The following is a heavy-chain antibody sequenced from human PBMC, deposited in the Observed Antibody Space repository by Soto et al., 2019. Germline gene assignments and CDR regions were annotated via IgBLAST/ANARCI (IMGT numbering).Heavy chain of an antibody. Sequence: GASVKVSCKASGYTFSSYAMHWVRQAPGQRLEWMGWINAGYGNTKSSQKFQDRVTISRDTSESTAYMELTSLRSEDTAVYYCARDTGDGTFDFWGQGTLVTVSS. V-gene: IGHV1-3*01. J-gene: IGHJ4*02. CDR2: INAGYGNT. CDR3: ARDTGDGTFDF. D-gene: IGHD7-27*01. CDR1: GYTFSSYA.